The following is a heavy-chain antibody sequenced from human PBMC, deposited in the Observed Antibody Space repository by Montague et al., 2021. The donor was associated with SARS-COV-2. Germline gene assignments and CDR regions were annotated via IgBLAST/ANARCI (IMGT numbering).Heavy chain of an antibody. CDR3: ARGRDGYYHRSDLFDY. CDR2: INYSGST. J-gene: IGHJ4*02. Sequence: SETLSLTCTVSGGSISSYYWSWIRQPPGKELEWIGEINYSGSTNYNPSLKSRLTITADTSKNQFSLKLTSVAAAATAVYYCARGRDGYYHRSDLFDYWGQGTLVTVSS. D-gene: IGHD3-22*01. CDR1: GGSISSYY. V-gene: IGHV4-59*12.